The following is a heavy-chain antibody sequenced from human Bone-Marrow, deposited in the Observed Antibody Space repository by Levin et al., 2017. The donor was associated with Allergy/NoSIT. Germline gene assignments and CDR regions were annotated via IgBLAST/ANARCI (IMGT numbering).Heavy chain of an antibody. CDR2: IYYTGST. D-gene: IGHD1-7*01. Sequence: PSETLSLTCTVSGASISSGDYYCNWVRQHPGTGLEWIGYIYYTGSTYYTPSLKSRVTMSVDTSKNLFSLKLSSVTAADTAVYYCAGGIKVGRSWNYGWFDPWGQGTLVTVTS. CDR1: GASISSGDYY. J-gene: IGHJ5*02. V-gene: IGHV4-31*03. CDR3: AGGIKVGRSWNYGWFDP.